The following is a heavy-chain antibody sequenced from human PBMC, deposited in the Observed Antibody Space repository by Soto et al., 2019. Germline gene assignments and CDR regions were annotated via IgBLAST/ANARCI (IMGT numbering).Heavy chain of an antibody. Sequence: GASVKVSCKASGGTFSSYAIGWVRQAPGQGLEWMGGIIPIFGTANYAQKFQGRVMITADESTSTAYMELSSLRSEDTAVYYCARSVSFRYQLLKRGMDVWGQGTKVTVSS. D-gene: IGHD2-2*01. CDR1: GGTFSSYA. CDR3: ARSVSFRYQLLKRGMDV. CDR2: IIPIFGTA. J-gene: IGHJ6*02. V-gene: IGHV1-69*13.